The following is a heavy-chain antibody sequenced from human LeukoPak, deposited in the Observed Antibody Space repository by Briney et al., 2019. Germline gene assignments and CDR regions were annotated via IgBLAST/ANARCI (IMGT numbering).Heavy chain of an antibody. Sequence: SQTLSLTCTVSGGSISSGDYYWSWIRQPPGKGLEWIGYIYYSGSTNYNPSLKSRVTISVDTSKNQFSLKLSSVTAADTAVYYCARDRYYYDSSGYPDSLWGQGTMVTVSS. CDR3: ARDRYYYDSSGYPDSL. V-gene: IGHV4-61*08. D-gene: IGHD3-22*01. CDR1: GGSISSGDYY. J-gene: IGHJ3*01. CDR2: IYYSGST.